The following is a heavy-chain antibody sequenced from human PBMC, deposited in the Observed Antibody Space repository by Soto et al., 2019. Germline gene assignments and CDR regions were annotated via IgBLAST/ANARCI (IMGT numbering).Heavy chain of an antibody. Sequence: QVQLVQSGAEVRKPGASVKVSCKASGYSFTDYFVHWVRQAPGQGPEWMGIINPDGGTTGYAQKFQGRVPLTSETSTNTLYFELSGLTSDDTAVYYCASLIGVDVLRDYWGQGTRVTVSS. V-gene: IGHV1-46*01. J-gene: IGHJ4*02. CDR2: INPDGGTT. CDR3: ASLIGVDVLRDY. CDR1: GYSFTDYF. D-gene: IGHD2-21*01.